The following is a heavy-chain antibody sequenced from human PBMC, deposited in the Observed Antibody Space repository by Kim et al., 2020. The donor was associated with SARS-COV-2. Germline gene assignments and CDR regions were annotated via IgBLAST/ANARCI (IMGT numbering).Heavy chain of an antibody. Sequence: SETLSLTCAVYGGSISGGYYSWSWIRQPQGKGLEWIGYISHSGSTYSTPSLKSRVTISVDRSKNQFSLSLSSVTAADPAVYSCASTDYDFWRGYYYYG. CDR1: GGSISGGYYS. CDR2: ISHSGST. CDR3: ASTDYDFWRGYYYYG. D-gene: IGHD3-3*01. J-gene: IGHJ6*01. V-gene: IGHV4-30-2*01.